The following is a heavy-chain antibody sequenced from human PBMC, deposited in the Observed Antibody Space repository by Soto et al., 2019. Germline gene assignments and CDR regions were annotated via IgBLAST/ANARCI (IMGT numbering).Heavy chain of an antibody. D-gene: IGHD2-8*01. CDR1: GFSIRKYW. V-gene: IGHV3-74*01. Sequence: EVQLVESGGGLVQPGEALRLACAASGFSIRKYWMHWVRQAPGKGPVWVSYISGDGTTTDYAGSVKGRLTISRDNAKNPLFLKMDRLRVEDTAIYFCAIQDCTNDVCLEAAVTVGGALEYWGRGAQVTVSS. CDR2: ISGDGTTT. CDR3: AIQDCTNDVCLEAAVTVGGALEY. J-gene: IGHJ4*02.